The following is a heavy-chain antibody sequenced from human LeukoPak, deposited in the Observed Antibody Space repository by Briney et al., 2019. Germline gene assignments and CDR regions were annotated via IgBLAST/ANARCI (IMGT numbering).Heavy chain of an antibody. V-gene: IGHV4-59*10. CDR3: ARSGPYGSGSYEVRD. CDR1: GGSFSGYY. CDR2: IYTSGST. Sequence: KPSETLSLTCAVYGGSFSGYYWSWIPQPAGKGLECIGRIYTSGSTNYNPSPKSRVTISVDTSKNQFSLKLSSVTAADTAVYYCARSGPYGSGSYEVRDWGQGTLVTVSS. D-gene: IGHD3-10*01. J-gene: IGHJ4*02.